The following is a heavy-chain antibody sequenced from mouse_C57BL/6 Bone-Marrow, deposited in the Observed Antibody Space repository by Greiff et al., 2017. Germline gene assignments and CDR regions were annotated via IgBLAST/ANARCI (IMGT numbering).Heavy chain of an antibody. V-gene: IGHV1-64*01. J-gene: IGHJ3*01. Sequence: QVQLQQPGAELVKPGASVKLSCKASGYTFTSYWMHWVKQRPGQGLEWIGMIHPDSGSTNYNEKFKGNATITVDKSSNTAYMQLSSLTAEDAAVYYCSGSATDTQFAYWGQGTMVTVSA. CDR3: SGSATDTQFAY. D-gene: IGHD1-1*01. CDR2: IHPDSGST. CDR1: GYTFTSYW.